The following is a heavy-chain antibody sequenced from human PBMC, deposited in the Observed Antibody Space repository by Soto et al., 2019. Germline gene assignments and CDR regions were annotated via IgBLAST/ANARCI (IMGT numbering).Heavy chain of an antibody. J-gene: IGHJ5*02. CDR1: GFSLRTSGVG. CDR2: IYWNDDK. D-gene: IGHD6-19*01. Sequence: PTLVNPTQTLTLTCIFSGFSLRTSGVGVGWIRQPPGKALEWLGFIYWNDDKRYSPSLKSRLTITKDTSKNQVVLTMTNMDPVDTATYYCAKSGSSGWYGWFDPWGQGTLVTVSS. V-gene: IGHV2-5*01. CDR3: AKSGSSGWYGWFDP.